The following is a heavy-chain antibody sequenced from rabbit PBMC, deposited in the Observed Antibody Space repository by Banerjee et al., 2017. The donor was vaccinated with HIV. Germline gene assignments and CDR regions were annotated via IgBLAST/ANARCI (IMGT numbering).Heavy chain of an antibody. CDR1: GFDFSNYYM. CDR3: ARDLAGVIGWNFNL. J-gene: IGHJ4*01. Sequence: QEQLVESGGGLVQPGGSLTLSCKASGFDFSNYYMTWVRQAPGKGLEYIGYISSGGSTYYAGWVNDRFTISKTSSTTVTLQMTSLTAADTATYFCARDLAGVIGWNFNLWGPGTLVTVS. D-gene: IGHD4-1*01. CDR2: ISSGGST. V-gene: IGHV1S39*01.